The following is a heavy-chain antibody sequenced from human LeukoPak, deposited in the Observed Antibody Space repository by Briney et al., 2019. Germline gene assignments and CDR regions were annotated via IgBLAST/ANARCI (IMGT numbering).Heavy chain of an antibody. CDR3: ARERAFSPLRYFDERHDAFDI. CDR1: GYTFTGYY. D-gene: IGHD3-9*01. CDR2: INPNSGGT. J-gene: IGHJ3*02. V-gene: IGHV1-2*02. Sequence: ASVKVSCRASGYTFTGYYMHWVRQAPGQGLEWMGWINPNSGGTNYAQKFQGRVTMTRDTSISTAYMELSRLRSDDTVVYYCARERAFSPLRYFDERHDAFDIWGQGTMVTVSS.